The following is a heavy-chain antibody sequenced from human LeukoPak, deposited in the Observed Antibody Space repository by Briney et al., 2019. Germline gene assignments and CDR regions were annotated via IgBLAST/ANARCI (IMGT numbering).Heavy chain of an antibody. D-gene: IGHD3-22*01. CDR1: GFSFSSYG. V-gene: IGHV3-33*01. J-gene: IGHJ4*02. CDR3: ARDPRGYYDSSGYFGSQSDY. CDR2: IWYDGSNK. Sequence: PGRSLRLSCAASGFSFSSYGMHWVRQAPGKGLEWVAVIWYDGSNKYYADSVKGRFTISRDNSKNSLYLQMNSLRAEDTAVYYCARDPRGYYDSSGYFGSQSDYWGQGTLVTVSS.